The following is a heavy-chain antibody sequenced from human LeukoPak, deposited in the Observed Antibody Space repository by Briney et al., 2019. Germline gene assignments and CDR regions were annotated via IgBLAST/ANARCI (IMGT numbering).Heavy chain of an antibody. CDR3: ARTITIFGALGYFDY. Sequence: TSETPSLTCAVHGGSLSGYYWSWIRQPPGKGLEWIGEINHSGSTNYNPSLKTRVTISVDTSKNQFSLKLSSVTAADTAVYYCARTITIFGALGYFDYGGQGTLVTVS. CDR2: INHSGST. D-gene: IGHD3-3*01. J-gene: IGHJ4*02. V-gene: IGHV4-34*01. CDR1: GGSLSGYY.